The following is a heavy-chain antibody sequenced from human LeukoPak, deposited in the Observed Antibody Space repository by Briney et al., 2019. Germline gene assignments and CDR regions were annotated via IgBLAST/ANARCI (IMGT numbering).Heavy chain of an antibody. D-gene: IGHD1-1*01. CDR3: ARGLERLASWYDY. J-gene: IGHJ4*02. CDR2: INPNSGGT. Sequence: GASVKVSCKASGYTFTGYYMHWVRQAPGQGLEWMGWINPNSGGTNYAKKFQGRVTMTRDTSISTAYMELSRLRSDDTAVYYCARGLERLASWYDYWGQGTLVTVSS. V-gene: IGHV1-2*02. CDR1: GYTFTGYY.